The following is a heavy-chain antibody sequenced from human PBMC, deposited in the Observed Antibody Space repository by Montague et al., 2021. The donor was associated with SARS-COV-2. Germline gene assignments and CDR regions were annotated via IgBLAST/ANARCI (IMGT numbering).Heavy chain of an antibody. CDR1: GGTLSSTSFY. J-gene: IGHJ4*02. Sequence: SETLSLTCSVSGGTLSSTSFYWGWIRQPPGRGLEWIGTMHYSERPXYXXXXQXRVTISADRSKNRFSLNLGSVTASDTAVYYCARHGPYYEISTGYFRPYYFDHWGQGSLVTV. V-gene: IGHV4-39*01. D-gene: IGHD3-9*01. CDR2: MHYSERP. CDR3: ARHGPYYEISTGYFRPYYFDH.